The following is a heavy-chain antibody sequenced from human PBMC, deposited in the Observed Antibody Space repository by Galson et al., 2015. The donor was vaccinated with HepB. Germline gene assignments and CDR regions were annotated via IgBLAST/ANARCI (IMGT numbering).Heavy chain of an antibody. Sequence: SVKVSCKASGYTFTSYAMNWVRQAPGQGLEWMGWINTNTGNPTYAQGFTGRFVFSLDTSVSTAYLQISSLKAEDTAVYYCARVGSSGWLYYFDYWGQGTLVTVSS. J-gene: IGHJ4*02. CDR1: GYTFTSYA. CDR3: ARVGSSGWLYYFDY. V-gene: IGHV7-4-1*02. D-gene: IGHD6-19*01. CDR2: INTNTGNP.